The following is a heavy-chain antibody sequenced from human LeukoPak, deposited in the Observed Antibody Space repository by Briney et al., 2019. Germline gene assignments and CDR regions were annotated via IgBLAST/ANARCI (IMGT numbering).Heavy chain of an antibody. CDR2: ISSSGSTI. D-gene: IGHD1-26*01. V-gene: IGHV3-48*03. Sequence: PGGSLRLSCAASGFTFSSYEMNWVRQAPGKGLEWVSYISSSGSTIYYADSVKGRCTISRDNAKNSLYLQMNSLRAEDTAVYYCARSFSFSRGYFDYWGQGTLVTVSS. CDR3: ARSFSFSRGYFDY. CDR1: GFTFSSYE. J-gene: IGHJ4*02.